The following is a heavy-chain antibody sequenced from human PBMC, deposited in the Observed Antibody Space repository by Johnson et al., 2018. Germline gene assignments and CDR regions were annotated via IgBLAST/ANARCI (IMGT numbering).Heavy chain of an antibody. V-gene: IGHV3-23*04. D-gene: IGHD3-22*01. J-gene: IGHJ1*01. CDR3: AEGSSGDYGGRLQH. CDR2: ISARGADS. CDR1: GFTFSSFP. Sequence: EVQLVESGGGLVQPGGSLRLSCAASGFTFSSFPMTWVRQAPGEGLEWVSTISARGADSYYPDSVKGRFTVYRDNSKNTLYLQMSSRGVEDTAIYYCAEGSSGDYGGRLQHWGQGTLVSVSS.